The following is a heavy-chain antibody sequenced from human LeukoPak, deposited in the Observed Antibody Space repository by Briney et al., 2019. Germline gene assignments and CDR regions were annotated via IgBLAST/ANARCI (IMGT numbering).Heavy chain of an antibody. V-gene: IGHV4-61*02. D-gene: IGHD3-3*01. CDR2: IYTTGST. Sequence: SLTLSLTCTVSGASISGGSYYWSWIRRPAGKGLEWIGRIYTTGSTNYNPSLKGRVTISVDTSKNQFSLKLSSVTAADTAVYYCARDSHYDFWSGSINWFDPWGQGTLVTVSS. J-gene: IGHJ5*02. CDR3: ARDSHYDFWSGSINWFDP. CDR1: GASISGGSYY.